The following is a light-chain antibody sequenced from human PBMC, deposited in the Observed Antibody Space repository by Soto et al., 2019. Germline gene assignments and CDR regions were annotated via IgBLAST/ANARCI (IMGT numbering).Light chain of an antibody. V-gene: IGKV3-11*01. CDR1: QSVSSF. J-gene: IGKJ1*01. CDR2: DAS. Sequence: EIVLAQSPATLSLSPGERATLSCRASQSVSSFLAWYQQKPGQAPRLLIYDASNRATGIPARFSGSGSGTDFTLTISSXEPEDFALYYCQQRSSWPRTFGQGTKVDIK. CDR3: QQRSSWPRT.